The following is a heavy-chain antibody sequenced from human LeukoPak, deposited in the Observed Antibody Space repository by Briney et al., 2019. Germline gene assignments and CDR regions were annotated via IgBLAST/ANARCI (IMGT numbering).Heavy chain of an antibody. CDR3: AKDLVGYDSSGYYSY. CDR1: GFTFSSYA. J-gene: IGHJ4*02. CDR2: ISGSGGST. Sequence: GGSLRLSCAASGFTFSSYAMSWVRQAPGKGLEWVSAISGSGGSTYYADSVKGRFTISRDNSKNTLYLQMNSLRAEDTAVYYCAKDLVGYDSSGYYSYWGQGTLVTVSS. D-gene: IGHD3-22*01. V-gene: IGHV3-23*01.